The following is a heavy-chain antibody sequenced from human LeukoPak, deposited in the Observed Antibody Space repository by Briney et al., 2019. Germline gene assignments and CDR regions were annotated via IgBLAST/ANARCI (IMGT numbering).Heavy chain of an antibody. D-gene: IGHD3-10*01. Sequence: GGSLRLSCAASGFTFSSYSMNWVGQAPGKGVEWVSSISSSSSYIYYADSVKGRFTISRDNAKNSLYLQMNSLRAEDTAVYYCARSYYGSGSYVKTYYFDYWGQGTLVTVSS. J-gene: IGHJ4*02. V-gene: IGHV3-21*01. CDR2: ISSSSSYI. CDR1: GFTFSSYS. CDR3: ARSYYGSGSYVKTYYFDY.